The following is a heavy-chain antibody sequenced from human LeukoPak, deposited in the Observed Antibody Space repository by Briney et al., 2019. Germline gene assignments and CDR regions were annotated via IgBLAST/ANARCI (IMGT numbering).Heavy chain of an antibody. V-gene: IGHV1-2*02. J-gene: IGHJ6*03. Sequence: ASVKVSCKASGYTFTGYYMHWVRQAPGQGLEWMGWINPNSGGTNYAQKFQGRVTMTRDTSISTAYMELSRLRSDDTAVYYCARALAGTGGYYYYMDVWGKGTTVTVSS. CDR2: INPNSGGT. CDR1: GYTFTGYY. CDR3: ARALAGTGGYYYYMDV. D-gene: IGHD2-8*02.